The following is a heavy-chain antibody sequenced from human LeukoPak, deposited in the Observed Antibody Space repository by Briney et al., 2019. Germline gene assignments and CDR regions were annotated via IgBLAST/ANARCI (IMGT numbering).Heavy chain of an antibody. CDR2: IIPILGIA. D-gene: IGHD2-15*01. Sequence: ASVKVSCKASGGTFSSYAISWVRQAPGQGLEWMGRIIPILGIANYAQKFQGRVTITADKSTSTAYMELSSRRSEDTAVYYCAREASADRYCSGGSCYPGGYWGQGTLVTVSS. J-gene: IGHJ4*02. CDR1: GGTFSSYA. CDR3: AREASADRYCSGGSCYPGGY. V-gene: IGHV1-69*04.